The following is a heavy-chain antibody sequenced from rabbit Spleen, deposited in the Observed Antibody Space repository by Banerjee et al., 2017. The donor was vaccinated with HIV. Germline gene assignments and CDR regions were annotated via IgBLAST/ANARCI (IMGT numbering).Heavy chain of an antibody. Sequence: QEQLEESGGGLVKPEGSLTLTCKASGFSFSDRDVMGWVRQAPGKGLQWIACINVYTGKPVYATWAKGRCTMSRASSATVTLQMTSLTTADTATYFCARDLPSVVGWNFGLWGQGTLVTVS. J-gene: IGHJ3*01. CDR1: GFSFSDRDV. V-gene: IGHV1S45*01. CDR3: ARDLPSVVGWNFGL. CDR2: INVYTGKP. D-gene: IGHD1-1*01.